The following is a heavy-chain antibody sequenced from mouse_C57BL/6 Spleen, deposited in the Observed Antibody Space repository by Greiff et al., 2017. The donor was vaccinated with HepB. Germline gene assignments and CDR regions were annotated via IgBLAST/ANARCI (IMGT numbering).Heavy chain of an antibody. V-gene: IGHV1-82*01. J-gene: IGHJ1*03. CDR1: GYAFSSSW. CDR3: ARRNDGYYELGYFDV. CDR2: IYPGDGDT. D-gene: IGHD2-3*01. Sequence: QVQLKQSGPELVKPGASVKISCKASGYAFSSSWMNWVKQRPGKGLEWIGRIYPGDGDTNYNGKFKGKATLTADKSSSTAYMQLSSLTSEDSAVYFCARRNDGYYELGYFDVWGTGTTVTVSS.